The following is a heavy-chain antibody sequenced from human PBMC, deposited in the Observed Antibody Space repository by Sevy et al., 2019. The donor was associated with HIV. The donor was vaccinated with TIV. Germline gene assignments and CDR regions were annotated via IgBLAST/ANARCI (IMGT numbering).Heavy chain of an antibody. V-gene: IGHV3-11*01. Sequence: GGSLRLSCAASGFTFSDYYMSWIRQAPGKGLEWVSYISGSATFIHYADSLQGRFTISRDNARNSLYLQMNSLRAEDPAVYYCGRGEYFVELGNWFDPWGQGTLVTVSS. CDR3: GRGEYFVELGNWFDP. CDR2: ISGSATFI. CDR1: GFTFSDYY. D-gene: IGHD3-10*01. J-gene: IGHJ5*02.